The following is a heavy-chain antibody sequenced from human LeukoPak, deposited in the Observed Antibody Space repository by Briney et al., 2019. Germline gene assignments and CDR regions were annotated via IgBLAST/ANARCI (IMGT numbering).Heavy chain of an antibody. CDR3: ARGVYQREDYFDY. J-gene: IGHJ4*02. CDR1: GFTFSSFA. V-gene: IGHV3-23*01. Sequence: QPGGSLRLSCAASGFTFSSFAMNWVRQAPGKGLEWVSTMSGDATNTYYADSVKGRFTISRDNSKTTLFLQMNSLRAEDTAVYYCARGVYQREDYFDYWGQGTLVTVSS. CDR2: MSGDATNT. D-gene: IGHD2-2*01.